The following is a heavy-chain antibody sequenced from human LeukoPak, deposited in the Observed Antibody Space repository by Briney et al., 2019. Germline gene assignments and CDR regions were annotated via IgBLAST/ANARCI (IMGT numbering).Heavy chain of an antibody. CDR1: GFTFSNYP. Sequence: GESLRLSCAASGFTFSNYPFHWVRQAAGKGLEWVAVIGYDGVNKFYADSVKGRFTISSDDSKNTLYLQMDSLRPEDTAVYYCARDFIRGASDYFDQWGQGTLVTVSS. D-gene: IGHD3-10*01. V-gene: IGHV3-30*14. CDR3: ARDFIRGASDYFDQ. CDR2: IGYDGVNK. J-gene: IGHJ4*02.